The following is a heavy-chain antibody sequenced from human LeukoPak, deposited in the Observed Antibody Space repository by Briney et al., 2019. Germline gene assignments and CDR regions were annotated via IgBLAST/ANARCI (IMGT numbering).Heavy chain of an antibody. D-gene: IGHD2-2*01. CDR3: ARDRHYCSSTSCYPNGWFDP. Sequence: SETLSLTCTVSGGSISSYYWSWIRQPPGKGLEWIGYIYYSGSTNYNPSLKSRVTISVDTSKNQFSLKLSSVTAADTAVYYCARDRHYCSSTSCYPNGWFDPWGQGTLVTVSS. J-gene: IGHJ5*02. CDR2: IYYSGST. V-gene: IGHV4-59*01. CDR1: GGSISSYY.